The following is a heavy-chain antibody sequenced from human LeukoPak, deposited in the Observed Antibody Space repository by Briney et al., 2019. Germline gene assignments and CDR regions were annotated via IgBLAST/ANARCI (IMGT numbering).Heavy chain of an antibody. CDR1: GGSISNYY. Sequence: SETLSLTCTVSGGSISNYYWSWIRQPPGKGLEWIGEIYHSGSTNYNPSLKSRVTISVDKSKNQFSLKLSSVTAADTAVYYCARDGYSRYDYWGQGTLVTVSS. CDR2: IYHSGST. CDR3: ARDGYSRYDY. V-gene: IGHV4-59*12. D-gene: IGHD6-13*01. J-gene: IGHJ4*02.